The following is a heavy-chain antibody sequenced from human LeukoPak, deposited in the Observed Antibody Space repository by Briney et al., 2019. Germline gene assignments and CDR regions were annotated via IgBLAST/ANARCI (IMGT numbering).Heavy chain of an antibody. CDR3: ARDFTNQVVSSDAFDI. Sequence: ASVKVSCKASGYTFTSYAMHWVRQAPGQRLEWMGWINAGNGNTKYSQKFQGRVTITRDTSASTAYMELSSLRSEDTAVYYCARDFTNQVVSSDAFDIWGQGTMVTVSS. J-gene: IGHJ3*02. D-gene: IGHD3-22*01. V-gene: IGHV1-3*01. CDR2: INAGNGNT. CDR1: GYTFTSYA.